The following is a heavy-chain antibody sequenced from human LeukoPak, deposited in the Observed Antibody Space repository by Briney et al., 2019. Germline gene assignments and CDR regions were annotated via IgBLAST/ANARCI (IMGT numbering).Heavy chain of an antibody. J-gene: IGHJ4*02. V-gene: IGHV3-23*01. D-gene: IGHD6-19*01. Sequence: GASLRLSCAASGFTFSTYAMNWVRQAPGKGLEWVSGISGSGDSTYYAKSVKGRFTISRDNSKNTLYLQMNSLRAEDTAVYYCAKGTGSSGWYLLDYWGQGTLSPSPQ. CDR2: ISGSGDST. CDR3: AKGTGSSGWYLLDY. CDR1: GFTFSTYA.